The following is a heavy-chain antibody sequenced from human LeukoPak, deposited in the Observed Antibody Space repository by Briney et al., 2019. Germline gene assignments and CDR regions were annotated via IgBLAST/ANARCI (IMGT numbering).Heavy chain of an antibody. V-gene: IGHV4-59*08. CDR1: GGSINSHY. Sequence: SETLSLTCTASGGSINSHYWTWIWQSPGKGLEWIGGFYNSGSTTYNPSLRSRVTISVDVSKSQVSLKLTSATAADTAVYYCASAYQRPAFDSWGQGNLVTVSS. CDR2: FYNSGST. CDR3: ASAYQRPAFDS. J-gene: IGHJ4*02. D-gene: IGHD2-2*01.